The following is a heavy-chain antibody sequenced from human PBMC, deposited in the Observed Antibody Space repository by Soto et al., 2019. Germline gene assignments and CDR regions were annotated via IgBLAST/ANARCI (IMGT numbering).Heavy chain of an antibody. J-gene: IGHJ6*02. V-gene: IGHV1-8*01. D-gene: IGHD3-16*01. Sequence: ASVKVSCKASGYTFTSYDINWVRQATGQGLEWMGWMNPNSGNTGYAQKFQGRVTMTRNTSISTAYMELSSLRSEDTAVYYCARGIGGYFGVDYYYGMDVWGQGNTVTVSS. CDR1: GYTFTSYD. CDR2: MNPNSGNT. CDR3: ARGIGGYFGVDYYYGMDV.